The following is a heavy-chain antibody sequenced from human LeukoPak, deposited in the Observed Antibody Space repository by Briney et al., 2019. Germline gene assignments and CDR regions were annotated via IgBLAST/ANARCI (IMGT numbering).Heavy chain of an antibody. CDR2: IKQDGGEK. J-gene: IGHJ4*02. D-gene: IGHD4/OR15-4a*01. CDR1: EFTFSSYW. CDR3: ARVGARQILEY. Sequence: PGGSLRLPCAASEFTFSSYWMSWVRQAPGKGLEWVANIKQDGGEKYYLDSAKGRFTVSRDNAKNSLYLQMSSLRAEDTAVYYCARVGARQILEYWGQGTLVTVSS. V-gene: IGHV3-7*01.